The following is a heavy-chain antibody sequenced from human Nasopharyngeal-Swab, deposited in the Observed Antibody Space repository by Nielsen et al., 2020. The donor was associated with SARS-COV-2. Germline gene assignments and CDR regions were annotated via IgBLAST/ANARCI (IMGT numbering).Heavy chain of an antibody. Sequence: ASVKVSCKASGYTFTSYDINWVRQATGQGLEWMGWMNPNSGNTGYAQKFQGRVTTTRNTSISTAYMELSSLRSEDTAVCYCARGTTVRYFDWLFADYGMDVWGQGTTVTVSS. CDR1: GYTFTSYD. V-gene: IGHV1-8*01. CDR3: ARGTTVRYFDWLFADYGMDV. D-gene: IGHD3-9*01. J-gene: IGHJ6*02. CDR2: MNPNSGNT.